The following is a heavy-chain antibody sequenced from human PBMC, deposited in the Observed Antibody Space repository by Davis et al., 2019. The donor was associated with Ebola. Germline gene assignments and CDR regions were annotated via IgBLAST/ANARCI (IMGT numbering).Heavy chain of an antibody. D-gene: IGHD3-3*01. Sequence: MPGGSLRLSCTVSGGSIISSSSYWSWIRQPPGKGLEWIGEINHSGSTNYNPSLKSRVTISVDTSKNQFSLKLSSVTAADTAVYYCARGFRFLEWLFSYYGMDVWGKGTTVTVSS. J-gene: IGHJ6*04. V-gene: IGHV4-39*07. CDR3: ARGFRFLEWLFSYYGMDV. CDR1: GGSIISSSSY. CDR2: INHSGST.